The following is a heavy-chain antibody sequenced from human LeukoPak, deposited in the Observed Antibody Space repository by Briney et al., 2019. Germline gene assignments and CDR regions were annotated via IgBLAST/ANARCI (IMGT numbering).Heavy chain of an antibody. CDR2: INHSGST. D-gene: IGHD2-15*01. Sequence: SETLSLTCAVYGGSFSGYYWSWIRQPPGKGLEWIGEINHSGSTNYNPSLKSRVTISVDTSKNQFSLKLSSVTAANTAVYYCARRGGYYYDYWGQGTLVTVSP. CDR1: GGSFSGYY. J-gene: IGHJ4*02. CDR3: ARRGGYYYDY. V-gene: IGHV4-34*01.